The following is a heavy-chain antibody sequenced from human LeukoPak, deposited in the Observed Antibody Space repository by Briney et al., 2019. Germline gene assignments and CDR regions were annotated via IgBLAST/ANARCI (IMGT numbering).Heavy chain of an antibody. V-gene: IGHV3-23*01. J-gene: IGHJ4*02. CDR2: ISGSGGST. CDR3: ARAETIQTYFDY. Sequence: GGSLRLSCAASGFTFSSYAMSWVRQAPGKGLEWVSAISGSGGSTYYADSVKGRFTISRDNAKNSLYLQMNSLRAEDTAVYYCARAETIQTYFDYWGQGTLVTVSS. D-gene: IGHD1-1*01. CDR1: GFTFSSYA.